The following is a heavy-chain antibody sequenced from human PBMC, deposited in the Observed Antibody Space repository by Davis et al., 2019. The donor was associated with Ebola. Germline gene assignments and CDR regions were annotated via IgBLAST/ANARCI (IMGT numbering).Heavy chain of an antibody. CDR3: ARGWLRSAFDQ. Sequence: PSETLSLTCAISGDSVSGSSGAWNWIRQSPSRGLEWLGRTYYSSKWYNESALSVKSRITISADTAKNQLSLHLNSVTPEDTAVYYCARGWLRSAFDQWGQGILVTVSS. CDR2: TYYSSKWYN. J-gene: IGHJ4*02. V-gene: IGHV6-1*01. CDR1: GDSVSGSSGA. D-gene: IGHD5-12*01.